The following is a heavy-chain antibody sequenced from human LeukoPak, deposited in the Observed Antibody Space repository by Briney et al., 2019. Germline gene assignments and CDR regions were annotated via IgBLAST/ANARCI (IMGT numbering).Heavy chain of an antibody. J-gene: IGHJ4*02. CDR2: IDYSGST. CDR1: GGSISSYY. D-gene: IGHD3-10*01. CDR3: VREGSSSRFVDY. V-gene: IGHV4-59*01. Sequence: SETLSLTCTVSGGSISSYYWSWIRQPPGKGPEWIGYIDYSGSTKYNPSLKSRVSISVDTSKNQFSLKMSSVTAADTALYYCVREGSSSRFVDYWGQGTLVTVSS.